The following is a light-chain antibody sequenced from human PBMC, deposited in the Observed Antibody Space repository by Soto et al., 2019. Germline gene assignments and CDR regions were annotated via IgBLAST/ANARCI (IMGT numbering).Light chain of an antibody. CDR1: SSDVGSHNF. J-gene: IGLJ3*02. Sequence: QSARTQPACESGYTGESITISCTGTSSDVGSHNFVSWYQQRPGKAPKLMIFEVTKRPSGVSDRFSASKSGNTASLTISGVRAEDEADYYCCSYADTTTWVFGGGTKVTVL. CDR3: CSYADTTTWV. CDR2: EVT. V-gene: IGLV2-23*02.